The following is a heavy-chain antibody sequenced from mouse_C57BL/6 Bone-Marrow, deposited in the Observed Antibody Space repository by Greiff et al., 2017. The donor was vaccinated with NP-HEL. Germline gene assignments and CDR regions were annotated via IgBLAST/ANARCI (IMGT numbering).Heavy chain of an antibody. CDR1: GYTFTSYW. D-gene: IGHD3-1*01. J-gene: IGHJ1*03. V-gene: IGHV1-55*01. CDR2: IYPGSGST. CDR3: ARGIGEDWYFDV. Sequence: QVQLQQPGAELVKPGASVKMSYKASGYTFTSYWITWVKQRPGQGLEWIGDIYPGSGSTNYNEKFKSKATLTVDTSSSTAYMQLSSLTSEDSAVYYCARGIGEDWYFDVWGTGTTVTVSS.